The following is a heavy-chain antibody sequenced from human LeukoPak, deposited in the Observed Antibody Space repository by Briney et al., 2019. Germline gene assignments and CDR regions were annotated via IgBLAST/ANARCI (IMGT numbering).Heavy chain of an antibody. D-gene: IGHD4-17*01. CDR3: ARHSGTNDYGDLDY. J-gene: IGHJ4*02. CDR2: IYPGDSDT. V-gene: IGHV5-51*01. CDR1: GYSFTSYW. Sequence: GESLKISCKGSGYSFTSYWIGWVRQLPGKGLEWMGIIYPGDSDTRYSPSFQGQVTISADKSISPAYLQWSSLKASDTTMYCCARHSGTNDYGDLDYWGEGALVTVSS.